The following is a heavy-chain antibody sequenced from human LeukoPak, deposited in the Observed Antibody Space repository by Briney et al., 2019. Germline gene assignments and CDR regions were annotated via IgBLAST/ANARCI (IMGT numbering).Heavy chain of an antibody. D-gene: IGHD4-17*01. V-gene: IGHV1-8*01. Sequence: ASVKVSCTASGYTFTSYDINWVRQATGQGLEWMGWMNPNSGNTGYAKKFQGRVTMTRNTSISTAYMELSSLRSEDTAVYYCARVPDGDDPLVFDIWGQGTMVTVSS. CDR2: MNPNSGNT. CDR3: ARVPDGDDPLVFDI. CDR1: GYTFTSYD. J-gene: IGHJ3*02.